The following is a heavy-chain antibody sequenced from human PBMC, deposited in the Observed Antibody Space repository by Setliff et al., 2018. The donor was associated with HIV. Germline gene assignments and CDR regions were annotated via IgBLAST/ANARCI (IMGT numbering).Heavy chain of an antibody. CDR2: INHSGST. D-gene: IGHD3-22*01. CDR3: ARVSYDSSGYYIYYYYYMDV. CDR1: GGSFSGYY. J-gene: IGHJ6*03. V-gene: IGHV4-34*01. Sequence: SETLSLTCAVYGGSFSGYYWSWIRQPPGKGLEWIGEINHSGSTNYNPSLKSRVTISVDTSRNQFSLKLSSVTAADTAVYYCARVSYDSSGYYIYYYYYMDVWGKGTTVTVSS.